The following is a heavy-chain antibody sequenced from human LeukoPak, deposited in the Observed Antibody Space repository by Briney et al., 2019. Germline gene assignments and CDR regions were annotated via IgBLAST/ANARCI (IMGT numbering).Heavy chain of an antibody. CDR3: ADDFWSGYYGDY. Sequence: GGSLRLSCAASGFTFSSYSMNWVRQAPGKGLEWVSAISGSGGSTYYADSVKGRFTISRDNSKNTLYLQMNSLRAEDTAVYYCADDFWSGYYGDYWGQGTLVTVSS. J-gene: IGHJ4*02. D-gene: IGHD3-3*01. V-gene: IGHV3-23*01. CDR2: ISGSGGST. CDR1: GFTFSSYS.